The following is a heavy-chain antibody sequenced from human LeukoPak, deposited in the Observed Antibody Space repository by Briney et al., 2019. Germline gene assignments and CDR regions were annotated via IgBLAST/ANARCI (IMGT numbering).Heavy chain of an antibody. J-gene: IGHJ4*02. CDR1: GGSISSYY. V-gene: IGHV4-59*01. D-gene: IGHD3-22*01. CDR3: AHQRDYYYDSSGYHH. Sequence: SETLSLTCTVSGGSISSYYWSWIRQPPGKGLEWIGYIYYSGSTNYNPSLKSRVTISVDTSKNQFSLKLSSVTAADTAVYYCAHQRDYYYDSSGYHHWGQGTLVTVSS. CDR2: IYYSGST.